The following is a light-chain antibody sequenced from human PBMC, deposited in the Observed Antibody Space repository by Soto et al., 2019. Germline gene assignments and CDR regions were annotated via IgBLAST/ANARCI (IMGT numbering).Light chain of an antibody. V-gene: IGKV1-39*01. CDR1: QSISSY. CDR2: DAS. CDR3: QQYGSSPTWT. J-gene: IGKJ1*01. Sequence: DIQMTQSPSSLSASVGARVAITCRASQSISSYLNWYQQKPGXAPKLLIYDASSLESGVPSRFSGRGSGTGFTRNISRLEPEDSAVYYCQQYGSSPTWTFGQWTKLDIK.